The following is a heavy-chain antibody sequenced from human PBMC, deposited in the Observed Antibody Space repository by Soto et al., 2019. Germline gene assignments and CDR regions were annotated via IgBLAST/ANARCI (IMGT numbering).Heavy chain of an antibody. V-gene: IGHV3-23*01. CDR2: IGVSGDT. CDR3: ARAPSPTVKSGMDV. J-gene: IGHJ6*02. CDR1: GFTFSSHG. D-gene: IGHD4-17*01. Sequence: VGSLILSGAGSGFTFSSHGMTWVRQTPGEGLEWLSVIGVSGDTYYADYVKGRFTISTDNSKNTLYLNMDSLRDEDTDLYSCARAPSPTVKSGMDVWGQGTAVTVSS.